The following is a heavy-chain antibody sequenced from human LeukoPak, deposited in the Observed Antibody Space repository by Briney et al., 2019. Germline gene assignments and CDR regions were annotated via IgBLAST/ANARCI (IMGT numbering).Heavy chain of an antibody. CDR2: IYYSGST. J-gene: IGHJ4*02. CDR3: ARSSSAVAGNGVDY. D-gene: IGHD6-19*01. Sequence: SETLSLTCTVSGGSISSNNYYWGWIRQPPGKGLEWIGIIYYSGSTYYNPSLKSRVIMSVDTSKNQFSLRLTSVTAADTAVYYCARSSSAVAGNGVDYWGQGTLVSVSS. V-gene: IGHV4-39*07. CDR1: GGSISSNNYY.